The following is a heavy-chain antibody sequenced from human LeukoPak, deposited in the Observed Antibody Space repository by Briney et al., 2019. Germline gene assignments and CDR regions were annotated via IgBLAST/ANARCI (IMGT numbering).Heavy chain of an antibody. Sequence: ASVTVSCTASGYTFTIYGISWVRQAPGQGLEWMGWISAYNGNTNYAQKLQGRVTMTTDTSTSTAYMELRSLRSDDTAVYYCARGFGSKTVHYYYYYYMDVWGKGTTVTISS. CDR1: GYTFTIYG. D-gene: IGHD2-15*01. V-gene: IGHV1-18*01. J-gene: IGHJ6*03. CDR2: ISAYNGNT. CDR3: ARGFGSKTVHYYYYYYMDV.